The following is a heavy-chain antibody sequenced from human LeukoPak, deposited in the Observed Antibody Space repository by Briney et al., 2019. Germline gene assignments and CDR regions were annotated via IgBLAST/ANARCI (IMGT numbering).Heavy chain of an antibody. V-gene: IGHV3-30-3*01. CDR3: ARSSGSYAVYYYFDY. D-gene: IGHD1-26*01. CDR2: ISYDGSNK. CDR1: GFTFSSYA. Sequence: PGGSLRLSCAASGFTFSSYAMHWVRQAPGKGLEWGAVISYDGSNKYYADSVKGRFTISRDNSKNTLYLQMNSLRVEDTAVYYCARSSGSYAVYYYFDYWGQGTLVTVSS. J-gene: IGHJ4*02.